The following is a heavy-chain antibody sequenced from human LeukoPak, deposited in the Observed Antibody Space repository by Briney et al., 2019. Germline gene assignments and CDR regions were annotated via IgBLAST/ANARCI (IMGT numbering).Heavy chain of an antibody. D-gene: IGHD4-17*01. V-gene: IGHV4-39*01. J-gene: IGHJ4*02. CDR2: IYYSGRT. CDR1: GGSISSSSYY. Sequence: SETLSLTCTVSGGSISSSSYYWGWIRQPPGKGLEWIGSIYYSGRTYYNPSLKSRVTISVDTSKNQFSLKLSSVTAADTAVYYCARITVTTGGVDYWGQGTLVTVSS. CDR3: ARITVTTGGVDY.